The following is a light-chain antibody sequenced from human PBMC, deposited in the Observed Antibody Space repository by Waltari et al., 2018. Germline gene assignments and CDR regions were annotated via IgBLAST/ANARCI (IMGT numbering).Light chain of an antibody. CDR1: QTISSK. J-gene: IGKJ5*01. V-gene: IGKV3-15*01. CDR3: QQYNNWPLT. CDR2: GVS. Sequence: EIVMTQSPVTLSVSPGERATLPCRASQTISSKLAWYQPQPGQAPRLLIYGVSTRATGISARFGGSGSGTEFTLTISSLQSEDFAVYYCQQYNNWPLTFGQGTRLEIK.